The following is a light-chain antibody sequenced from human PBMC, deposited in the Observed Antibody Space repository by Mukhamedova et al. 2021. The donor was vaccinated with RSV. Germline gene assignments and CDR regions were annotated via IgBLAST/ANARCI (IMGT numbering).Light chain of an antibody. CDR2: EAS. Sequence: WYQRRVHGQAPKLLIYEASTLGSGVPSRFSGSGSGTAFTLSVSSLQPDDFATYYCQQYSDFPLTLGGGTKVEIK. J-gene: IGKJ4*01. CDR3: QQYSDFPLT. V-gene: IGKV1-5*03.